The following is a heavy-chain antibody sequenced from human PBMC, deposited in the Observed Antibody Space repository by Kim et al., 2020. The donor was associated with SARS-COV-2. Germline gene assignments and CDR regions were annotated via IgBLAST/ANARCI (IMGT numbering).Heavy chain of an antibody. CDR1: GFTFSNYA. V-gene: IGHV3-23*01. D-gene: IGHD2-2*02. CDR2: IVHNGVVT. Sequence: GGSLRLSCAASGFTFSNYAMTWVRQAPGKGLEWVSAIVHNGVVTYYADSVKGRFTISRDNSKNTLFLQMNSLRAEDTAIYYCAKGCGSATCYTSEYWGHGILVTVSS. CDR3: AKGCGSATCYTSEY. J-gene: IGHJ4*01.